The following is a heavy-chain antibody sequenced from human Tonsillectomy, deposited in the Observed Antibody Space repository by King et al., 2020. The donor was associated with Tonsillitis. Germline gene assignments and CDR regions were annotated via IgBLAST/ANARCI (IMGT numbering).Heavy chain of an antibody. J-gene: IGHJ4*02. CDR1: GFTFSDYY. D-gene: IGHD5-18*01. CDR3: ARDYHGVKGYGQ. V-gene: IGHV3-11*06. CDR2: ISGSSDDT. Sequence: VQLVESGGGLVWPGGSLRLSCAASGFTFSDYYINWVRQAPGKGLEWISYISGSSDDTNYADSVTGRFIIWRDNAKNTVYLHMNSLRAEDTAVYYCARDYHGVKGYGQWGQGTLVTVSS.